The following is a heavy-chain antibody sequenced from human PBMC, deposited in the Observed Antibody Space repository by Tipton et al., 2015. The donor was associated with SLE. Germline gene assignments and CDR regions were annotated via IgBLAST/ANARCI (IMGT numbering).Heavy chain of an antibody. CDR1: GFTVSSNY. CDR3: AREGSEWLVPY. CDR2: IYSGGST. V-gene: IGHV3-53*01. Sequence: GSLRLSCAASGFTVSSNYMSWVRQAPGKGLEWVSVIYSGGSTYYADSVKGRFTISRDNSKNTLYLQMNSLRAEDTAVYYCAREGSEWLVPYWGQGTLVTVSS. J-gene: IGHJ4*02. D-gene: IGHD6-19*01.